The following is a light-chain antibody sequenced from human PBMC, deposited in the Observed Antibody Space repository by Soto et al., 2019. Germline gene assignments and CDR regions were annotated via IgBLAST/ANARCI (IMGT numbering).Light chain of an antibody. V-gene: IGLV1-44*01. J-gene: IGLJ1*01. CDR1: SSNVGSLS. Sequence: QSVLTQAPSASGTPGQRVTISCSGSSSNVGSLSVDWYQHLPGTAPKLLIHSNYQRPSGVPDRFSGSKSGTSASLAINGLRPEDEADDYCAAWDGSLNGLYVFGTGTKLTVL. CDR3: AAWDGSLNGLYV. CDR2: SNY.